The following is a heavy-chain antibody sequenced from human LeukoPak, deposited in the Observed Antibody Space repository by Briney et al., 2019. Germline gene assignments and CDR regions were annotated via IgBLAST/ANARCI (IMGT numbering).Heavy chain of an antibody. J-gene: IGHJ3*02. Sequence: PGGSLRLSCAASGFTFTDSFMSWIRQAPGKRLECLSYISSSGSTIYYADSVKGRFTISRDNAKNSVFLQMNSLRAEDTAVYYCARESSSGYYYGVAFDIWGQGTMVTVSS. V-gene: IGHV3-11*04. CDR1: GFTFTDSF. CDR2: ISSSGSTI. D-gene: IGHD3-22*01. CDR3: ARESSSGYYYGVAFDI.